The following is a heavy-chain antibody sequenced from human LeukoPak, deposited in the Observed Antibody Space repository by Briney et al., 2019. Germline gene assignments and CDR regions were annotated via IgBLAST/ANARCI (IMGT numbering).Heavy chain of an antibody. Sequence: RGSLRLSCAASGFTFSSYAMHWVRQAPGKGLEWVAVISYDGSNKYYADSVKGRFTISRDNSKNTLYLQMNSLRAEDTAVYYCARDRREYQLLGVGYYYYGMDVWGQGTTVTVSS. V-gene: IGHV3-30*04. CDR2: ISYDGSNK. J-gene: IGHJ6*02. CDR3: ARDRREYQLLGVGYYYYGMDV. D-gene: IGHD2-2*01. CDR1: GFTFSSYA.